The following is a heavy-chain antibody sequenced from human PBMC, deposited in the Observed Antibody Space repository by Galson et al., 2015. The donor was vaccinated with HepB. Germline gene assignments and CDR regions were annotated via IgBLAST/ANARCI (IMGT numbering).Heavy chain of an antibody. CDR3: ARQLRDYYGSGSFYNPPVYFVHCMDV. V-gene: IGHV1-3*01. Sequence: SVKVSCKASGYTFSSHTMHWLRQAPGQRLEWMGWIDAGNANTKYSQKFQGRVTITRDTSATTAYMELSSLRSEDTAVYYCARQLRDYYGSGSFYNPPVYFVHCMDVWGKGTTVTVSS. CDR1: GYTFSSHT. J-gene: IGHJ6*03. CDR2: IDAGNANT. D-gene: IGHD3-10*01.